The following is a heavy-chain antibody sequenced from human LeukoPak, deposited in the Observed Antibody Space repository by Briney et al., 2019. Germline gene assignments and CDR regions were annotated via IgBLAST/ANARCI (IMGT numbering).Heavy chain of an antibody. J-gene: IGHJ4*02. D-gene: IGHD6-13*01. CDR1: GYTFTSNY. V-gene: IGHV1-2*06. CDR3: ATEPLVDLDY. Sequence: ASVKVSCKAPGYTFTSNYMHWVRQAPGQGLEWMGRINPNSGGTNYAQKFQGRVTMTRDTSISTAYMELSRLRSDDTAVYYCATEPLVDLDYWGQGTLVTVSS. CDR2: INPNSGGT.